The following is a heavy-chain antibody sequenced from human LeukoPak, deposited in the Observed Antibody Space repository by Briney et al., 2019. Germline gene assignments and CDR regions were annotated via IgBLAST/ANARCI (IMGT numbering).Heavy chain of an antibody. CDR2: IYDSGST. Sequence: SQTLSLTCTVSGASIRSGDYYWRWIRQPPGKGLEWIGYIYDSGSTYYNPSLKSRITISVDTSENRFSLKLSSVTATDTAVYYCARDCSGGSCYGAFDIWGQGTMVTVSS. V-gene: IGHV4-30-4*01. CDR1: GASIRSGDYY. D-gene: IGHD2-15*01. J-gene: IGHJ3*02. CDR3: ARDCSGGSCYGAFDI.